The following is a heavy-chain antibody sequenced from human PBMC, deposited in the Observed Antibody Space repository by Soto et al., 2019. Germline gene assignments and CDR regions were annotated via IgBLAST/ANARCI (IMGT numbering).Heavy chain of an antibody. CDR1: GFTFSSYS. CDR3: ASRVEARHYYYYGMDV. D-gene: IGHD6-6*01. J-gene: IGHJ6*02. Sequence: GGPLRLSCAASGFTFSSYSMDWVRQAPGKGLEWVSYISSSSTIYYADSVKGRFTISRDNAKNSLYLQMNSLRDEDTAVYYCASRVEARHYYYYGMDVWGQGTTVTVS. CDR2: ISSSSTI. V-gene: IGHV3-48*02.